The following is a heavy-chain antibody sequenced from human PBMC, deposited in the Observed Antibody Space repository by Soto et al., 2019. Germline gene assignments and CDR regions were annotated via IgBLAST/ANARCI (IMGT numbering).Heavy chain of an antibody. CDR3: AKGPEYDILTGCDY. Sequence: EVQLLESGGGFVQPGESLRLSCVASGFTFSLSAMSWVRQAPGRGLEWVSSISGGGGSTEYTDSVKGRFTISRYNSKYTEHLQMTSLRADDTAVYYCAKGPEYDILTGCDYWGQGALVTVSS. V-gene: IGHV3-23*01. CDR1: GFTFSLSA. J-gene: IGHJ4*02. D-gene: IGHD3-9*01. CDR2: ISGGGGST.